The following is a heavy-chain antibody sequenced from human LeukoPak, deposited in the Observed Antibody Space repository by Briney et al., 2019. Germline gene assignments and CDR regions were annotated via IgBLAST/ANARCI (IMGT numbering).Heavy chain of an antibody. Sequence: PSETLSLTCTVSGGSISSYYWSWIRQPPGKGLEWIGYIYYSGSTNYNPSLKSRVTISVDTSKNQFSLKLSSVTAADTAVYYCARHSGCYDREFDYWGQGTLVTVSS. D-gene: IGHD1-26*01. CDR1: GGSISSYY. V-gene: IGHV4-59*08. CDR2: IYYSGST. J-gene: IGHJ4*02. CDR3: ARHSGCYDREFDY.